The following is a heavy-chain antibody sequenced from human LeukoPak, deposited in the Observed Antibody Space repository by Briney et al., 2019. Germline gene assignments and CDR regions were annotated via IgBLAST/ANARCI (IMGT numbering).Heavy chain of an antibody. CDR1: GYTFTSSN. CDR3: ARIKFDYDTVTGYYSNWYFDL. D-gene: IGHD3-9*01. V-gene: IGHV1-8*01. CDR2: MNPNSGDS. J-gene: IGHJ2*01. Sequence: ASVKVSCKASGYTFTSSNTNWVRQATGQGLEWMGWMNPNSGDSGFAVKFQDRVTMTRNTSISTAYMELSSLTSEDTAVYYCARIKFDYDTVTGYYSNWYFDLWGRGTLVTVSA.